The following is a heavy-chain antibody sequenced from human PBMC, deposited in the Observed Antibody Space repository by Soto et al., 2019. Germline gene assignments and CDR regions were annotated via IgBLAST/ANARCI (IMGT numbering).Heavy chain of an antibody. CDR1: GYDFARTW. Sequence: GESLKISCKASGYDFARTWIGWVRQLPGKGLDWLGVIYPGDSETRYSPSFRGQVTFSVDMSISTAYLQWSSLKTSDIAIYYCARLVGAYDSYFDHWGQGTRVTVSS. CDR3: ARLVGAYDSYFDH. D-gene: IGHD5-12*01. CDR2: IYPGDSET. V-gene: IGHV5-51*01. J-gene: IGHJ4*02.